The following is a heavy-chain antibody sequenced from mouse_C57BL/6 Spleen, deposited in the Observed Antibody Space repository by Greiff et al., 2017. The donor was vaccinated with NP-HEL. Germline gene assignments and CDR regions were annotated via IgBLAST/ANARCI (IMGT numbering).Heavy chain of an antibody. D-gene: IGHD4-1*01. Sequence: QVQLKESGPELVKPGASVKISCKASGYAFSSSWMNWVKQRPGKGLEWIGRIYPGDGDTNYNGKFKGKATLTADKSSSTAYMQLSSLTSEDSAVYFCARSWEGSLAYWGQGTLVTVSA. V-gene: IGHV1-82*01. CDR3: ARSWEGSLAY. CDR1: GYAFSSSW. CDR2: IYPGDGDT. J-gene: IGHJ3*01.